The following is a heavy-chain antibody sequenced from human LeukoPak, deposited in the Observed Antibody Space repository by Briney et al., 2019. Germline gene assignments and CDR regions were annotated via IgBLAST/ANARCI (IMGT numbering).Heavy chain of an antibody. CDR1: GYSFTSYW. D-gene: IGHD4-17*01. J-gene: IGHJ4*02. CDR2: IYPGDSDT. V-gene: IGHV5-51*01. CDR3: ARLHYGASES. Sequence: GESLKISCKGPGYSFTSYWIGWVRQMPGKRLEWMGIIYPGDSDTRYSPSFQGQVTISADNSISTAYLEWSSLNASDTATYFCARLHYGASESWGQGTLVTVSS.